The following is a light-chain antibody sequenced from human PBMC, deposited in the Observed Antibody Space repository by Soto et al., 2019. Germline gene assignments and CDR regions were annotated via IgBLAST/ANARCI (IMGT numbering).Light chain of an antibody. CDR3: QQYNNWPRT. V-gene: IGKV3-11*01. Sequence: EIVLTQSPATLSSSPGERATLSCRASQTVNSRLAWYQHKPGQAPRLLIYHTSNRATGIPARFSGSGSGTDFILTISSLQSEDFAVYYCQQYNNWPRTFGQGTKVDIK. J-gene: IGKJ1*01. CDR2: HTS. CDR1: QTVNSR.